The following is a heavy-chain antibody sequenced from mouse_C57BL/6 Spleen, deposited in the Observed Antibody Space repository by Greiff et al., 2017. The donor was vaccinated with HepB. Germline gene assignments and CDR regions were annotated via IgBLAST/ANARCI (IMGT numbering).Heavy chain of an antibody. CDR2: IYPGDGDT. CDR1: GYAFSSSW. V-gene: IGHV1-82*01. D-gene: IGHD3-2*02. CDR3: ARWNSAGYCYAMDY. J-gene: IGHJ4*01. Sequence: QVQLQQSGPELVKPGASVKISCKASGYAFSSSWMNWVKQRPGKGLEWIGRIYPGDGDTNYNGKFKGKATLTADKSSSTAYMQLSSLTSEDSAVYFCARWNSAGYCYAMDYWGQGTSVTVSS.